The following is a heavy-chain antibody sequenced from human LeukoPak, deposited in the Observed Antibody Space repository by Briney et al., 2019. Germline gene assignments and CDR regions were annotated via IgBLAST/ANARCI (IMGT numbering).Heavy chain of an antibody. V-gene: IGHV1-2*02. CDR1: GYTFTGYY. D-gene: IGHD6-13*01. CDR3: ARGSNWYSYGMDV. CDR2: INPNSGGT. J-gene: IGHJ6*02. Sequence: ASVKVSCKASGYTFTGYYIHRVRQAPGQGLEWMGWINPNSGGTNYAQKFQGRVTLTRDTSISTAYMELSRLRSDDTAVYYCARGSNWYSYGMDVWGQGTTVTVSS.